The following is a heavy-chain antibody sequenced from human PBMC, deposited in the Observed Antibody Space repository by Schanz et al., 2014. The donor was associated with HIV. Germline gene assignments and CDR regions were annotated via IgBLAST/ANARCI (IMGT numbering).Heavy chain of an antibody. CDR1: GFTFDDYA. J-gene: IGHJ4*02. D-gene: IGHD2-2*01. CDR3: ARDSQLFCSSTSCLFDC. V-gene: IGHV3-9*01. Sequence: EVQLVESGGGLVQPGRSLRISCATSGFTFDDYAVHWVRQAPGKGLEWVSGISISGETTFYADSVKGRFTISRDNSKNSLFLQMNSLRAEDTAVYYCARDSQLFCSSTSCLFDCWGQGTLVTVSS. CDR2: ISISGETT.